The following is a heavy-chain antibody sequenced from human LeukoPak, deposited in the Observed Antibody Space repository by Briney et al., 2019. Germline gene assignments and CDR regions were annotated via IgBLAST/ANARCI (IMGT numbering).Heavy chain of an antibody. CDR2: ISSSSSYI. J-gene: IGHJ4*02. Sequence: GGSLRLSCAASGFTFSSYSMNWVRQAPGKGLEWVSSISSSSSYIYYADSVKGRFTISRDNAKNSLYLQMNSLRAEDTAVYYCARDRETFGGFDYWGQGTLVTVSS. CDR1: GFTFSSYS. D-gene: IGHD3-16*01. V-gene: IGHV3-21*01. CDR3: ARDRETFGGFDY.